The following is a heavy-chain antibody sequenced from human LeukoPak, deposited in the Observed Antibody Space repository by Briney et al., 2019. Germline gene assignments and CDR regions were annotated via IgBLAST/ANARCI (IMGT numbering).Heavy chain of an antibody. CDR1: GFTFSSYG. Sequence: PGGSLRLSCAASGFTFSSYGMNWVRQAPGKGLEWVSSISSSSSYIYYADSVKGRFTISRDNSENTLYLQMNSLKTEDTAVYFCTRGNADGSGSWKFDYWGQGTLVTVSS. CDR2: ISSSSSYI. CDR3: TRGNADGSGSWKFDY. V-gene: IGHV3-21*03. J-gene: IGHJ4*02. D-gene: IGHD3-10*01.